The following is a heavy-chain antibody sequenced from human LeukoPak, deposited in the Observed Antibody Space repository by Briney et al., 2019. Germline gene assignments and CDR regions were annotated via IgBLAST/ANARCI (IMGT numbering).Heavy chain of an antibody. CDR3: TRGRGSTSSNFDY. CDR2: INPNSGGT. J-gene: IGHJ4*02. D-gene: IGHD2-2*01. V-gene: IGHV1-2*02. Sequence: ASVKVSCKVSGYTLSELSMHWVRQAPGQGLEWMGWINPNSGGTNYAQKFQGRVTMTRDTSISTAYMELSRLRSDDTAVYYCTRGRGSTSSNFDYWGQGTLVTVSS. CDR1: GYTLSELS.